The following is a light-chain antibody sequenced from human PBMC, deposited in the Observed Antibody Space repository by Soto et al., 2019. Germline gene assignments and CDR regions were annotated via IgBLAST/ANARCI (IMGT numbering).Light chain of an antibody. Sequence: IQMTQSPSTLSASVGDTVTITCRASESIYSWLAWYKQIPGKAPQLLIYKTYTLEVGVPSRFSGSGAGAEYPLPISSLQPDDFETYYFQEYNTSSRTFGQGTRVENK. CDR1: ESIYSW. CDR3: QEYNTSSRT. CDR2: KTY. J-gene: IGKJ1*01. V-gene: IGKV1-5*03.